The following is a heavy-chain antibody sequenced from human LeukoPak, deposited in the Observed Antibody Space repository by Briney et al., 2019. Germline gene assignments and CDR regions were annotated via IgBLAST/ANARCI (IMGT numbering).Heavy chain of an antibody. J-gene: IGHJ4*02. CDR2: IWYDGSNK. CDR3: ARGVITFGERYFDY. Sequence: GGSLRLSCAASGFTFSSYGMQWVRQAPGKGLEWVAIIWYDGSNKYYADSVKGLFTISRDNSKNTLYLQMNSLRAEDTAVYYCARGVITFGERYFDYWGQGTLVTVSS. V-gene: IGHV3-33*01. CDR1: GFTFSSYG. D-gene: IGHD3-16*01.